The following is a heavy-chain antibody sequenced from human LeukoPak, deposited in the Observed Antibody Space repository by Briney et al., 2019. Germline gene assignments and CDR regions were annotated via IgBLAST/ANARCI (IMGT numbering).Heavy chain of an antibody. D-gene: IGHD6-19*01. CDR1: GYTLTELS. J-gene: IGHJ4*02. CDR3: ATRPTYWGIAVAAAGEGVYFDY. V-gene: IGHV1-24*01. CDR2: FDPKDGET. Sequence: SXXVSCKVSGYTLTELSMHWVRQAPGKGLEWMGGFDPKDGETIYAQKFQGRVTMTEDTSTDTAYMELSSLRSEDTAVYYCATRPTYWGIAVAAAGEGVYFDYWGQGTLVTVSS.